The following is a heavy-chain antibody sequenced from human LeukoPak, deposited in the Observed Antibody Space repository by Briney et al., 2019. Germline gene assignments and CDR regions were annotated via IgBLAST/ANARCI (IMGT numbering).Heavy chain of an antibody. J-gene: IGHJ6*02. V-gene: IGHV3-23*01. Sequence: PGGSLRLSCAASGFTFSSYAMSWVRQAPGKGLEWVSAISGSGGSTYYADSVKGRFTISRDNSKNTLYLQMNSLRAEDTAAYYCAKDFYDSSGGRDYYGMDVWGQGTTVTVSS. CDR2: ISGSGGST. D-gene: IGHD3-22*01. CDR3: AKDFYDSSGGRDYYGMDV. CDR1: GFTFSSYA.